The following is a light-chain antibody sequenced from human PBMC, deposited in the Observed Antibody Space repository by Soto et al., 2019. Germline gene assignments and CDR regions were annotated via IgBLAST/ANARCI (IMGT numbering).Light chain of an antibody. Sequence: QLVLTQPASVSGSPGQSITISCTGTDSDVGGYNYVSWYQQHPGKAPKLMIYGVYNRPSGVSNRFSGSKSGNTASLTISGLQAEDEADYYCSSFTNNNTPHVVFGGGTKLTVL. CDR3: SSFTNNNTPHVV. J-gene: IGLJ2*01. CDR1: DSDVGGYNY. CDR2: GVY. V-gene: IGLV2-14*01.